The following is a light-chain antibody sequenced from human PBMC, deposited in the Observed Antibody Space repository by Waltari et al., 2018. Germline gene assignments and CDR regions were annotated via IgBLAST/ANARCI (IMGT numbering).Light chain of an antibody. V-gene: IGKV3-15*01. CDR2: DAS. CDR3: QQYNRWPPIT. J-gene: IGKJ5*01. CDR1: QSVSSN. Sequence: IVMTQFPATLSVSPGESATLSCRASQSVSSNLAWYQHRPGQAPRLLIYDASTRPPSISARFSGTGSGTEFTLTIRSLQSEDSAVYYCQQYNRWPPITFGQGTRLEIK.